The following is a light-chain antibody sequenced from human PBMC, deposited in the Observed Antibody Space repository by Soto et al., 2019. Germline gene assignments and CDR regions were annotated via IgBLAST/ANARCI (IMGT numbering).Light chain of an antibody. V-gene: IGKV1-8*01. Sequence: AIRMTQSPSSLSACTGYRVTITCRASQGISSYLAWYQQKPGKAPKLLIYAASTLQSGVPSRFSGSGSGTDFTLTISCLQSEDFATYYCQKYYSYPPNFGQGTRLEIK. CDR3: QKYYSYPPN. CDR1: QGISSY. J-gene: IGKJ5*01. CDR2: AAS.